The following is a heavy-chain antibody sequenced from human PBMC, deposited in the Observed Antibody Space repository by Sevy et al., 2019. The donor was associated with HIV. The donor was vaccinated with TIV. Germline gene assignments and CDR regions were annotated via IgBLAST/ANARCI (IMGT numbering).Heavy chain of an antibody. CDR3: AKDQAFYYDSYIDY. CDR1: GFTFNNYG. V-gene: IGHV3-30*18. Sequence: GGSLRLSCAASGFTFNNYGMHWVRQAPGKGLEWVAVISYDGSDKYYADSVKCRFIISRDTSRNTLYLQMDSLRAEDTAVYYCAKDQAFYYDSYIDYWGQGTVVTVSS. J-gene: IGHJ4*02. D-gene: IGHD3-16*01. CDR2: ISYDGSDK.